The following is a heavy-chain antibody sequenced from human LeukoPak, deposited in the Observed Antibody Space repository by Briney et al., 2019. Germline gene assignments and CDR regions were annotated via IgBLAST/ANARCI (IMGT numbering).Heavy chain of an antibody. CDR3: ARRITGNWFDP. CDR2: IYPGDSAT. J-gene: IGHJ5*02. CDR1: GYKFTSYW. D-gene: IGHD1-14*01. V-gene: IGHV5-51*01. Sequence: GESLKISCKGSGYKFTSYWIGWVRQMPGKGLEWMGIIYPGDSATRYSPSFQGHVTLSADKSITTAYLQWSSLKASDTAMHYCARRITGNWFDPWGQGTLVTVSS.